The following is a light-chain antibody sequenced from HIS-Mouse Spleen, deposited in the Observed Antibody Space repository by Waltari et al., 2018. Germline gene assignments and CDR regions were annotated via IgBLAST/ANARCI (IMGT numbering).Light chain of an antibody. J-gene: IGLJ3*02. CDR3: CSYAGSSTWV. V-gene: IGLV2-23*01. Sequence: QSALTQPASVSGSPGQSITIPCTGTSSDVGSYNLLPWYQQHPGKAHKLMIYEGSKRPSGVSNRFSGSKSGNTASLTISGLQAEDEADYYCCSYAGSSTWVFGGGTKLTVL. CDR1: SSDVGSYNL. CDR2: EGS.